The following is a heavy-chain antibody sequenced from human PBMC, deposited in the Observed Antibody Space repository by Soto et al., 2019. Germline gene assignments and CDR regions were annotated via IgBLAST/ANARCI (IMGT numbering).Heavy chain of an antibody. CDR2: ISFNGNFK. V-gene: IGHV3-21*01. CDR1: GFNFSSYS. D-gene: IGHD2-21*02. CDR3: AAHSPYCGGDCSMSY. J-gene: IGHJ4*01. Sequence: GGSLRLSCVASGFNFSSYSMNWVRQAPEKGLEWVSFISFNGNFKDYADSVKGRFTISRDNAKRSLYLQMNSLGAEDTAVYFCAAHSPYCGGDCSMSYWGQGILVTVPQ.